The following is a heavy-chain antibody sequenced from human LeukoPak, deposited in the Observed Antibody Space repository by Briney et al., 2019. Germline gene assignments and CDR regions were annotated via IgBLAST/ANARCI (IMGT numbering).Heavy chain of an antibody. D-gene: IGHD3-22*01. Sequence: ASVKVSCKASGYTFTSYGISWVRQAPGQGLEWMGWINAYNGNTNYAQKLQGRVTMTTDTSTSTAYMELRSLRSDDTAVYYCARVTYYYDSSSLWRDSYYYYYMDVWGKGTTVTVSS. CDR1: GYTFTSYG. J-gene: IGHJ6*03. V-gene: IGHV1-18*01. CDR2: INAYNGNT. CDR3: ARVTYYYDSSSLWRDSYYYYYMDV.